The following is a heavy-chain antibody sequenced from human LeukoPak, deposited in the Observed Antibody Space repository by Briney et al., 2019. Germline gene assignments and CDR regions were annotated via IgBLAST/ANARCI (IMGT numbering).Heavy chain of an antibody. J-gene: IGHJ5*02. CDR2: IYYSGST. CDR1: GGSISSYY. CDR3: AKGGLNSSSWYIA. V-gene: IGHV4-59*08. Sequence: PSETLSLTCTVSGGSISSYYWSWIRQPPGKGLEWIGYIYYSGSTNYNPSLKSRVTISVDTSKNQFSLKLSSVTAADTAVYYCAKGGLNSSSWYIAWGQGTLVTVSS. D-gene: IGHD6-13*01.